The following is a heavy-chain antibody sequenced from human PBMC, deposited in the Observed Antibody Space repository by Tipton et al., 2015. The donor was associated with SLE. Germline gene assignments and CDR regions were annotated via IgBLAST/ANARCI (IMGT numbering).Heavy chain of an antibody. Sequence: TLSLTCTVSGGSISSSSYYWGWIRQPPGKGLEWIGSIYYSGSTYYNPSLKSRVTISVDTSKNQFSLKLSSVTAADTAVYYCARDSDSASHSWGQGTLVTVSS. CDR2: IYYSGST. J-gene: IGHJ4*02. CDR1: GGSISSSSYY. CDR3: ARDSDSASHS. D-gene: IGHD3-10*01. V-gene: IGHV4-39*07.